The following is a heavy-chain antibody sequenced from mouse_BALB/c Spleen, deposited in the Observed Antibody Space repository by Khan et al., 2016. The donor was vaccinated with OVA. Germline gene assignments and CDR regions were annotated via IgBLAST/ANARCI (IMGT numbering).Heavy chain of an antibody. CDR3: ARKNKAYYDNYYTMDY. CDR1: GYAFTNYL. Sequence: VQLQESGAELVRPGTSVKVSCKASGYAFTNYLIEWIKQRPGQGLEWIGVINPGSGGTNYNEKFKGKATLTADKSSSTAYLQLSSLTSDDSAVYFVARKNKAYYDNYYTMDYWGQGTSVTVSS. D-gene: IGHD2-10*01. CDR2: INPGSGGT. V-gene: IGHV1-54*01. J-gene: IGHJ4*01.